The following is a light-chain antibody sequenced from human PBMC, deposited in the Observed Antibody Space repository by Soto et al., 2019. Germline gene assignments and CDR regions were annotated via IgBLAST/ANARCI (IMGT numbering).Light chain of an antibody. CDR3: QQSCSTPLT. Sequence: DIQMTQSPSSLSASVGDRVTITCRASQSISSCLNWYQQKPGKAPNLLIYAAFNLQSGVPSRFSASGSGTDFTLTISSLQPEDFATYYCQQSCSTPLTFGGGTKV. J-gene: IGKJ4*01. V-gene: IGKV1-39*01. CDR2: AAF. CDR1: QSISSC.